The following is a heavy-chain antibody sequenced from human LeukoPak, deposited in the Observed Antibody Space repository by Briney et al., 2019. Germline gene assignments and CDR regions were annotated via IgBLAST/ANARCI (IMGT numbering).Heavy chain of an antibody. CDR1: GFTFSSYA. V-gene: IGHV3-30-3*01. CDR3: VRGPYYDILTGYYIGIDY. J-gene: IGHJ4*02. Sequence: PGGSLRLSCAASGFTFSSYAMHWVRQAPGKGLEWVAVISYDGSNKYYADSVKGRFTISRDNSKNTLYLQMNSLRAEDTAVYYCVRGPYYDILTGYYIGIDYWGQGTLVTVSS. D-gene: IGHD3-9*01. CDR2: ISYDGSNK.